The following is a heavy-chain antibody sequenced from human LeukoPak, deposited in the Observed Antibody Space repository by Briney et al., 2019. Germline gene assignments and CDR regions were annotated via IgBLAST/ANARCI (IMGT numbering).Heavy chain of an antibody. CDR2: IIPIFGTA. CDR3: AREGPWSSSSWYGYFQH. J-gene: IGHJ1*01. CDR1: GGTFSSYA. D-gene: IGHD6-13*01. Sequence: SVKVSCKASGGTFSSYAISWVRQAPGQGLEWMGGIIPIFGTANYAQKFQGRVTITADESTSTAYMELSSLRSEDTAVYYCAREGPWSSSSWYGYFQHWGQGTLVTASS. V-gene: IGHV1-69*13.